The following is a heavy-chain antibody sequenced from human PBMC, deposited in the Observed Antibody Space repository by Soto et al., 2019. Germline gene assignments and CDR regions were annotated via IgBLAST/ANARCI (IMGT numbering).Heavy chain of an antibody. CDR2: INHSRST. CDR1: GGSFSGYY. Sequence: QVQLQQWGAGLLKPSETLSLTCAVYGGSFSGYYWSWIRQPPGKGLEWIGEINHSRSTNYNPSLKSRVTISVDTSKNQLSLKLSSVTAADTAVYYCARGWGRIFDYWGQGTLVTVSS. V-gene: IGHV4-34*01. D-gene: IGHD7-27*01. CDR3: ARGWGRIFDY. J-gene: IGHJ4*02.